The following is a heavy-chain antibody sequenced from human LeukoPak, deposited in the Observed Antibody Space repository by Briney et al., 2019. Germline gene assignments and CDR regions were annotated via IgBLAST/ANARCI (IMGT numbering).Heavy chain of an antibody. Sequence: SQTLSLTCTVSGGSISSGSYYWSWLRPPAGKGLEWIGSIYYSGSTYYNPSLKSRVTISVDTSKNQFSLKLSSVTAADTAVYYCARQEVTTPPSTPPEDYWGQGTLVTVSS. D-gene: IGHD4-17*01. CDR3: ARQEVTTPPSTPPEDY. J-gene: IGHJ4*02. V-gene: IGHV4-39*01. CDR1: GGSISSGSYY. CDR2: IYYSGST.